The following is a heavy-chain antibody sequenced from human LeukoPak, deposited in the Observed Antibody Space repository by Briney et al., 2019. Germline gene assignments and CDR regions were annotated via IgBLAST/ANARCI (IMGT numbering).Heavy chain of an antibody. CDR3: ARDRLTTFNYYYYYGTDV. D-gene: IGHD4/OR15-4a*01. CDR1: GVTFSSYA. Sequence: PGGSLRLSCAASGVTFSSYAMHWVRQAPGKGRECVAVISYDGSNKYYAGSVKSRITISRDNSKNTLYLQMNSLRAEDTAVYYCARDRLTTFNYYYYYGTDVWGQGTTVTVSS. J-gene: IGHJ6*02. V-gene: IGHV3-30-3*01. CDR2: ISYDGSNK.